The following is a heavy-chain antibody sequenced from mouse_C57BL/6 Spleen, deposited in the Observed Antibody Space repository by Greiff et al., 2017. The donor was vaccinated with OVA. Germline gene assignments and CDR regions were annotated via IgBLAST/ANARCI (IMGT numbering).Heavy chain of an antibody. CDR2: IDPEDGDT. D-gene: IGHD2-2*01. CDR3: TTRGYQSLYYFDY. J-gene: IGHJ2*01. Sequence: VQLKQSGAELVRPGASVKLSCTASGFNIKDYYMHWVKQRPEQGLEWIGRIDPEDGDTEYAPKFQGKATMTADTSSNTAYLQLSSLTSEDTAVYYCTTRGYQSLYYFDYWGQGTTLTVSS. CDR1: GFNIKDYY. V-gene: IGHV14-1*01.